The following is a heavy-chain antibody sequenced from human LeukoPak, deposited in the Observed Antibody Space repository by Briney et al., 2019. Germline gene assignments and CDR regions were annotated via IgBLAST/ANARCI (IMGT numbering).Heavy chain of an antibody. CDR3: ARDLGDDYGDYYYYYYYMDV. CDR2: IYYSGST. J-gene: IGHJ6*03. D-gene: IGHD4-17*01. CDR1: GGSISSTRYL. Sequence: SETLSLTCTVSGGSISSTRYLWGWIRQPPGKGLEWIGSIYYSGSTYYNPSLKSRVTISVDTSKNQFSLKLSSVTAADTAVYYCARDLGDDYGDYYYYYYYMDVWGKGTTVTVSS. V-gene: IGHV4-39*07.